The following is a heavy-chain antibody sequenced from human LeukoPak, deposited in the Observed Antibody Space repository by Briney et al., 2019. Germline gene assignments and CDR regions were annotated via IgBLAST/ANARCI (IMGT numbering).Heavy chain of an antibody. CDR1: GGSISSGGYS. Sequence: SSETLSLTCAVSGGSISSGGYSWSWIRQPPGKGLEWIGYIYHSGSTYYNPSLKSRVTISVDTSKNQFSLKLSSVTAADTAVYYCAGRDYYDSSVDYWGQGTLVTVSS. CDR3: AGRDYYDSSVDY. V-gene: IGHV4-30-2*02. CDR2: IYHSGST. D-gene: IGHD3-22*01. J-gene: IGHJ4*02.